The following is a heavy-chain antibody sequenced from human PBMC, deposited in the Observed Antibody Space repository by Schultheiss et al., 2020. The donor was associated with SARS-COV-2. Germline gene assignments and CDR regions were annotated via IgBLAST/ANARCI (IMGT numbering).Heavy chain of an antibody. CDR2: VNDRGST. J-gene: IGHJ6*02. D-gene: IGHD3-3*01. Sequence: SQTLSLTCTVYGGSFSDYYWSWIRQPPGKGLEWIGDVNDRGSTNYNASLKSRATVSVDTSKNQFSLKLSSVTAADTAVYYCARGQESYYDFWSGPGFYYYYGMDVWGQGTTVTVSS. CDR3: ARGQESYYDFWSGPGFYYYYGMDV. CDR1: GGSFSDYY. V-gene: IGHV4-34*01.